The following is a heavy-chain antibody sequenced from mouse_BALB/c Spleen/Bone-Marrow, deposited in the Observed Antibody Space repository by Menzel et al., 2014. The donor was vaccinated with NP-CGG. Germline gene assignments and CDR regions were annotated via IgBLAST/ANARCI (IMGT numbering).Heavy chain of an antibody. CDR3: ARGRTTVVSDY. Sequence: VQLVESGAEVVKPGASVKVSCKASGYTFTNYWMQWVKQRPGQGLEWIGEIEPSDSYTNYNQDFKGKATLTVDKSSSTACMQLSSLTSEDSAVYYCARGRTTVVSDYWGQGTSLTVSS. V-gene: IGHV1-69*02. D-gene: IGHD1-1*01. J-gene: IGHJ2*02. CDR1: GYTFTNYW. CDR2: IEPSDSYT.